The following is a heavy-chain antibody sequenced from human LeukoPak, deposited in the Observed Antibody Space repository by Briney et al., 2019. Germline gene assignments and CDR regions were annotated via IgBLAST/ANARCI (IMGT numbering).Heavy chain of an antibody. V-gene: IGHV1-18*01. CDR3: ARLLSDDYGDYAHFQ. J-gene: IGHJ4*02. CDR1: GYTFTSYG. CDR2: ISAYNGNT. D-gene: IGHD4-17*01. Sequence: GVSVKVSCKASGYTFTSYGISWVRQAPGQGLEWMGWISAYNGNTNYAQKLQGRVTMTTDTSTSTAYMELRSLRSDDTAVYYCARLLSDDYGDYAHFQWGQGTLVTVSS.